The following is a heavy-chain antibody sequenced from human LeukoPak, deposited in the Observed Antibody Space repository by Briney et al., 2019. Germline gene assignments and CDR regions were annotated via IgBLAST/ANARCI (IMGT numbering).Heavy chain of an antibody. CDR2: ISPDSNYK. CDR1: GFTFSTYS. V-gene: IGHV3-21*01. CDR3: VRAGGELLYYYDSSGYYPGY. D-gene: IGHD3-22*01. J-gene: IGHJ4*02. Sequence: PGGSLRLSCAASGFTFSTYSMSWLRLAPGKGLEWVSSISPDSNYKYYVDSVKGRFTISRDNAKNSLYLQMNSLRAEDTAVYYCVRAGGELLYYYDSSGYYPGYWGQGTLVTVSS.